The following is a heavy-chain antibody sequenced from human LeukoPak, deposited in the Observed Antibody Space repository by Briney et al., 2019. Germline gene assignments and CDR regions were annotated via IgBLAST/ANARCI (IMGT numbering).Heavy chain of an antibody. CDR2: IASDGSST. CDR1: GFTFSSYW. D-gene: IGHD1-26*01. J-gene: IGHJ4*02. CDR3: ARDRVGATDYFVY. Sequence: GGSLRLSCAASGFTFSSYWMNWVRQAPGKGLVWVSRIASDGSSTTYADSVKGRFSISRDNAKNTLYLQMNSLRAEDTAVYYCARDRVGATDYFVYWGQGTLVTVSS. V-gene: IGHV3-74*01.